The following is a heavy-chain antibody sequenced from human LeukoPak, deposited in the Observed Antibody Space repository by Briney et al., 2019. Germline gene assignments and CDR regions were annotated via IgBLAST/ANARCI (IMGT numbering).Heavy chain of an antibody. V-gene: IGHV1-69*04. Sequence: GASVKVSCKASGGTFSSYAISWVRQAPGQGLEWMGRIIPILGIANYAQKFQGRVTITADKSTSTAYMELSSLRSEDTAVYYCARGEDIVATIAPDGDYWGQGTLVTVSS. CDR3: ARGEDIVATIAPDGDY. D-gene: IGHD5-12*01. J-gene: IGHJ4*02. CDR1: GGTFSSYA. CDR2: IIPILGIA.